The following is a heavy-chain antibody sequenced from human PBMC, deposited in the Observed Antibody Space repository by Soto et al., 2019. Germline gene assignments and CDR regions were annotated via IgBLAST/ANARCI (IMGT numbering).Heavy chain of an antibody. CDR2: IYYSGST. V-gene: IGHV4-31*03. D-gene: IGHD2-15*01. Sequence: SETLSLTRTFSGGSICRGGYYWSWIRQHPGEGLEWIGYIYYSGSTYYNPSLKSRVTISVDTSKNQFSLKLSSVTAADTAVYYCARGYCSGGSCYSKYYFDYWGQGTLVTVSS. J-gene: IGHJ4*02. CDR3: ARGYCSGGSCYSKYYFDY. CDR1: GGSICRGGYY.